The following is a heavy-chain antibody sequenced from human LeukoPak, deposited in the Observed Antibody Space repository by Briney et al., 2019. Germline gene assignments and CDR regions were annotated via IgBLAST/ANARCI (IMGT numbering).Heavy chain of an antibody. D-gene: IGHD4-23*01. V-gene: IGHV3-7*01. CDR1: GFTFSSYW. J-gene: IGHJ4*02. CDR3: ARIDCVDARGNSWRYGY. Sequence: GGSLRLSCAASGFTFSSYWMRWVGQAPGKGLEGVANIKEEGSEKHYVDSVKGRFTIPRANAKNFLLLHMNSLRDEDTAVYFCARIDCVDARGNSWRYGYWGQGILATVSS. CDR2: IKEEGSEK.